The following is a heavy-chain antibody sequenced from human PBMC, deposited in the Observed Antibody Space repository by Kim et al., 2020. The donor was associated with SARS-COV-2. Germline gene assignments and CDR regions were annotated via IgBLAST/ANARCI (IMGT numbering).Heavy chain of an antibody. CDR3: AKGTIEAVHV. J-gene: IGHJ6*02. CDR1: GFTFSSYS. Sequence: GGSLRLSCAASGFTFSSYSMRWVRQAPGKGLEWVSAINGNGGSTFYADSVKGRFTISRDNSKNTLYLQMNSLRAEDTAVYYCAKGTIEAVHVWGQGTMVTVSS. CDR2: INGNGGST. D-gene: IGHD6-19*01. V-gene: IGHV3-23*01.